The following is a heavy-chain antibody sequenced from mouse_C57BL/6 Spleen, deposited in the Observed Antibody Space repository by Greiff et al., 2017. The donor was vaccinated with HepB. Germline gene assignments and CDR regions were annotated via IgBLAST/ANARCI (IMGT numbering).Heavy chain of an antibody. CDR2: IYPGDGDT. Sequence: QVHVKQSGPELVKPGASVKISCKASGYAFSSSWMNWVKQRPGKGLEWIGRIYPGDGDTNYNGKFKGKATLTADKSSSTAYMQLSSLTSEDSAVYFCARSAQATGFAYWGQGTLVTVSA. CDR1: GYAFSSSW. D-gene: IGHD3-2*02. J-gene: IGHJ3*01. V-gene: IGHV1-82*01. CDR3: ARSAQATGFAY.